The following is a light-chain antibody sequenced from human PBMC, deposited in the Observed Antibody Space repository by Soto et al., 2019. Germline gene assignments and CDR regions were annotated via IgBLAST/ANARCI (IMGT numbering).Light chain of an antibody. V-gene: IGLV1-47*01. CDR3: VAWDDSLSGVV. Sequence: QSVLTQPPSASGTLGPGVTISCSGGSSNIGGNHVYWYHQLPGAAPTLLMYKSDQRPSGVPDRFSGSKSCTSASIVISGLXXXXXXDYYCVAWDDSLSGVVFGGGTKLTVL. CDR1: SSNIGGNH. CDR2: KSD. J-gene: IGLJ3*02.